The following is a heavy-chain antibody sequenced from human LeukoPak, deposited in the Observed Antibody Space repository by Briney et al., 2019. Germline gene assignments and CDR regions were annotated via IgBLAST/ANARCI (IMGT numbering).Heavy chain of an antibody. D-gene: IGHD3-10*01. V-gene: IGHV3-7*01. J-gene: IGHJ5*02. Sequence: PGGSLRLSCAASGFTFSSYWMSWVRQAPGKGLEWVANIKQDGSEKYYVDSVKGRFTISRDKAKNSLYLQMNSLRAEDTAVYYCARDKSITMVRGVYNWFDPWGQGTLVTVSS. CDR1: GFTFSSYW. CDR3: ARDKSITMVRGVYNWFDP. CDR2: IKQDGSEK.